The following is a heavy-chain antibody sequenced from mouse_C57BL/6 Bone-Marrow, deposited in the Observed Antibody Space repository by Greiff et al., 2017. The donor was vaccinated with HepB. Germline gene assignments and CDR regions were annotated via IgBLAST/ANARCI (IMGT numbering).Heavy chain of an antibody. Sequence: EVQLQESGAELVRPGASVKLSCTASGFNIKDDYMHWVKQRPEQGLEWIGWIDPENGDTEYASKFQGKATITADTSSNTAYLQLSSLTSEDTAVYYCTTGRGWFAYWGQGTLVTVSA. CDR1: GFNIKDDY. CDR2: IDPENGDT. J-gene: IGHJ3*01. CDR3: TTGRGWFAY. V-gene: IGHV14-4*01.